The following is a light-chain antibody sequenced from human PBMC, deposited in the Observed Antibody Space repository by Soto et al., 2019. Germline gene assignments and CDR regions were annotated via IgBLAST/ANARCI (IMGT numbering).Light chain of an antibody. J-gene: IGLJ2*01. CDR1: SSNIEKNS. CDR2: DNN. Sequence: QSVLTQPPSVSAAPGQEVTISCSGSSSNIEKNSVSWYQQLPGTAPKLLIYDNNKRPSEIPDRFSGSKSGTSATLGITGLQTGDEADYYCGTWDSSLSAVVFGGGTKVTVL. V-gene: IGLV1-51*01. CDR3: GTWDSSLSAVV.